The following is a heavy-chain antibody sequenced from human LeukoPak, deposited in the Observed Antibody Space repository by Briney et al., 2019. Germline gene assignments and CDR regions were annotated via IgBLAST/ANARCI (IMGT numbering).Heavy chain of an antibody. Sequence: SQTLSLTCVISGDSVSSNSAAWNWIRQSPSRGLEWLGRTYYRSKWYNDSAVSAKGRIIINADASKNQFSLQLHSVTPEDTAVYYCTRGGRGTTVSLFDPWGQGTLVTVSS. D-gene: IGHD1-26*01. CDR3: TRGGRGTTVSLFDP. V-gene: IGHV6-1*01. CDR2: TYYRSKWYN. J-gene: IGHJ5*02. CDR1: GDSVSSNSAA.